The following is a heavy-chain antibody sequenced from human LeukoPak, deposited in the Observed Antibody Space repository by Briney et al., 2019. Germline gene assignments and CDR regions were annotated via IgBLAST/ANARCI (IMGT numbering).Heavy chain of an antibody. D-gene: IGHD2-2*01. CDR1: GYTFTGYG. V-gene: IGHV1-18*01. CDR3: ARGPSDCTSASCYGGDYYYFGMDV. J-gene: IGHJ6*04. CDR2: ISAYNGHK. Sequence: ASVKVSCKAFGYTFTGYGVSWVRQAPGQGLEWMGWISAYNGHKKYAQNFQGRVTMTTDTSTNTTYMELRSLRSDDTAFYYCARGPSDCTSASCYGGDYYYFGMDVWGKGTTVTVSS.